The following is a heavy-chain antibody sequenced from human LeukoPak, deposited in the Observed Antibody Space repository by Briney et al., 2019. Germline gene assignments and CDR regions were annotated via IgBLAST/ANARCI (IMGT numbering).Heavy chain of an antibody. CDR2: ISGSGGGT. D-gene: IGHD1-26*01. CDR1: GFTFNSCA. V-gene: IGHV3-23*01. Sequence: GGSLRLSCAASGFTFNSCAMTWVRQAPGKGLEWVSGISGSGGGTYYADSVKGRFTISRDSSKNTLYLQMNSLRAEDTAIYYCAKAISGSHTEDLDHWGQGTLVTVSS. J-gene: IGHJ4*02. CDR3: AKAISGSHTEDLDH.